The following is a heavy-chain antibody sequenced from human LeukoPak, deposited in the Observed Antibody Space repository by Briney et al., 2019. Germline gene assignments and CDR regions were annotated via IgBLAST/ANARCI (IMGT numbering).Heavy chain of an antibody. CDR2: IRSTANGYAT. CDR3: TGNYYGSGSYADFDY. J-gene: IGHJ4*02. V-gene: IGHV3-73*01. CDR1: GFTFSGSA. Sequence: GGSLRLSCAASGFTFSGSALHWVRQASGEGLEWVGRIRSTANGYATAYAASVKGRFTISRDDSKNTAYLQMDSLKTEDTAVYYCTGNYYGSGSYADFDYWGQGTLVTVSS. D-gene: IGHD3-10*01.